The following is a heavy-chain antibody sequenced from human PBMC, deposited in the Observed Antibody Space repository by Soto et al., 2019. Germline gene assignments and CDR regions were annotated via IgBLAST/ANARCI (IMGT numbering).Heavy chain of an antibody. CDR1: GYTFTSYA. Sequence: ASVKVSGKASGYTFTSYAMHLLLQAPGQRLEWMGWINAGNGNTKYSQKFQGRVTITRDTSASTAYMELSSLRSEDTAVYYCARDSSSWYGGWFDPWGQGTLVTVSS. D-gene: IGHD6-13*01. J-gene: IGHJ5*02. CDR2: INAGNGNT. V-gene: IGHV1-3*01. CDR3: ARDSSSWYGGWFDP.